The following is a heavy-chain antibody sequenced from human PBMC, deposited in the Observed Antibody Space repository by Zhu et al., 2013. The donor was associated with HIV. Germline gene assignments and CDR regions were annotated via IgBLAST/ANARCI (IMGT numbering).Heavy chain of an antibody. Sequence: QVQLVQSGAEVKKPGASVKVSCKASGYTFTTYYMHWVRQAPGQGLEWMGIINPSSGRTTYAQKFQGRVTMTRDTSTSTVYMELSSLLFEDTAVYYCGRDPLHMDSGMVETFVGLKRFYGMDVWGLGTTVTVSS. CDR2: INPSSGRT. CDR3: GRDPLHMDSGMVETFVGLKRFYGMDV. V-gene: IGHV1-46*01. D-gene: IGHD3-16*01. CDR1: GYTFTTYY. J-gene: IGHJ6*02.